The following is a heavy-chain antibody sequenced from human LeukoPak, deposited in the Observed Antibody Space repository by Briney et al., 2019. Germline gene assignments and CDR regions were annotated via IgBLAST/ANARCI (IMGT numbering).Heavy chain of an antibody. CDR3: AKSIDLGIAAPNSD. Sequence: PGGSLRLSCAASGFTFSSYGMHWVRQAPGKGLEWVAFIRYDGSNKYYADSVKGRFTISRDNSKNTLYLRMNSLRAEDTAVYYCAKSIDLGIAAPNSDWGQGTLVTVSS. D-gene: IGHD6-6*01. J-gene: IGHJ4*02. CDR2: IRYDGSNK. CDR1: GFTFSSYG. V-gene: IGHV3-30*02.